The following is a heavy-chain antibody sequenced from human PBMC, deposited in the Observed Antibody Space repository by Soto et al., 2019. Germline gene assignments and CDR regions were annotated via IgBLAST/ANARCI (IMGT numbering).Heavy chain of an antibody. J-gene: IGHJ6*02. V-gene: IGHV1-69*02. Sequence: QVQLVQSGAEVKKPGSSVKVSCKASGGTFSSYTISWVRQAPGQGLEWMGRIIAILGIANYAQKFQGRVTITADKSTSTAYMELSSLRSEDTAVYYCAHRGGYSGYEYYYYGMDVWGQGTTVTVSS. CDR3: AHRGGYSGYEYYYYGMDV. CDR1: GGTFSSYT. D-gene: IGHD5-12*01. CDR2: IIAILGIA.